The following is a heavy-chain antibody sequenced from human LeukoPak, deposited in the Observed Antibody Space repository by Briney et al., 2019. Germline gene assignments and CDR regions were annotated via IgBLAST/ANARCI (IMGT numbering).Heavy chain of an antibody. Sequence: SETLSLTCTVSGDSFSSGGYTWIRQLPGMGLEWIGYVFSSGRTYYNKSLMGRVTISLDTSKNQFSLRLSSVTAADTAVYYCARGRTQFSDGRGLNWFDPWGQGTLVTVSS. CDR1: GDSFSSGGY. D-gene: IGHD2-15*01. J-gene: IGHJ5*02. CDR2: VFSSGRT. V-gene: IGHV4-31*03. CDR3: ARGRTQFSDGRGLNWFDP.